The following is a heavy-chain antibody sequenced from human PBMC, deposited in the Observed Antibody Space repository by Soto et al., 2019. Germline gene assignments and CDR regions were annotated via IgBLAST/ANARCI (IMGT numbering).Heavy chain of an antibody. D-gene: IGHD5-18*01. Sequence: PGGSLRLSCAASGFTFSSYGMHWVRQAPGKGLEWVAVIWYDGSNKYYADSVKGRFTISRDNSKNTLYLQMNSLRAEDTAVYYCARDLAMGPEDGMDVWGQGTTVTVSS. CDR2: IWYDGSNK. CDR1: GFTFSSYG. CDR3: ARDLAMGPEDGMDV. V-gene: IGHV3-33*01. J-gene: IGHJ6*02.